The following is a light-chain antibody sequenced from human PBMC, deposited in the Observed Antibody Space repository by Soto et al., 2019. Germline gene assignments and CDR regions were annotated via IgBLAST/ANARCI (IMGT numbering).Light chain of an antibody. Sequence: EIVLTQSPGTLSLSPGERATLSCRASQSVSSYYLAWYQQKPGQAPRLLIYAASSRATGIPDRFSGSGSGTDFTLTISRLEPEDFAVYYCQQYGRSPWTFGQGTKVDIK. CDR2: AAS. V-gene: IGKV3-20*01. CDR3: QQYGRSPWT. J-gene: IGKJ1*01. CDR1: QSVSSYY.